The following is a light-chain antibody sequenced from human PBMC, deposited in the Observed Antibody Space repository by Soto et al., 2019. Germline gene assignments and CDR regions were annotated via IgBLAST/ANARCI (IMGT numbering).Light chain of an antibody. CDR1: QSVGTN. CDR2: GAS. V-gene: IGKV3D-15*01. Sequence: EIVMTQSPATLSVSPGERATLSCRASQSVGTNLAWYQQKPGQAPRLLFYGASTRATGIPARFSGSGSGTDFTHTISSLQSEDFAVYYCRQYNTLPPPSESLGPGTRVDIK. CDR3: RQYNTLPPPSES. J-gene: IGKJ3*01.